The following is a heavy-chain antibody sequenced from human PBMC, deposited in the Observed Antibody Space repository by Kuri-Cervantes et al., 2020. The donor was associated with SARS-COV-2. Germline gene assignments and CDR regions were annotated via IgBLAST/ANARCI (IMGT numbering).Heavy chain of an antibody. Sequence: GESLKISCAASGFTFSSYGMHWVRQAPGKGLEWVAVIWYDGSNKYYADSVKGRFTISRDNSKNALYLQMNSLRPEDTAVYYCARETPEHTSSWFDYWGQASLATVSS. CDR3: ARETPEHTSSWFDY. D-gene: IGHD6-13*01. CDR2: IWYDGSNK. J-gene: IGHJ4*02. V-gene: IGHV3-33*01. CDR1: GFTFSSYG.